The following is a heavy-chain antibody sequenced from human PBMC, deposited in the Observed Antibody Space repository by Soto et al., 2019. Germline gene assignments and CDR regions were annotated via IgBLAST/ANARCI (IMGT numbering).Heavy chain of an antibody. D-gene: IGHD1-26*01. CDR3: AGIVGATDY. J-gene: IGHJ4*02. CDR1: GGSISSGDYY. Sequence: PSETLSLTCTVSGGSISSGDYYWSWIRQPPGKGLEWIGYIYYSGSTYYNLSLKSRVTISVDTSKNQFSLKLSTVTAADTALYYCAGIVGATDYWGQGTLVTVSS. V-gene: IGHV4-30-4*01. CDR2: IYYSGST.